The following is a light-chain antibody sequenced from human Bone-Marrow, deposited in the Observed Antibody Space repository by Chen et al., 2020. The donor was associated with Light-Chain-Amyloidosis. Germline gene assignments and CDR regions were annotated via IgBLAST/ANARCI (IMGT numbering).Light chain of an antibody. Sequence: EIVLTQSPGTLSLSPGEGANLSCRASQTISSNYLTWYQQKFGQAPRLLICGSSSRATGIPDRVTGSGSVTDFTRTINRLEPEDFAMYYCQQYGTSPLTFGGGTKVEIK. CDR1: QTISSNY. V-gene: IGKV3-20*01. J-gene: IGKJ4*01. CDR3: QQYGTSPLT. CDR2: GSS.